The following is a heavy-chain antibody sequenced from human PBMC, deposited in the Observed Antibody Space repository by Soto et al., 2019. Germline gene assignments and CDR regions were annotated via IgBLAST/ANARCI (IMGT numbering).Heavy chain of an antibody. CDR3: TSPTPIQVVGYYYYGMDV. V-gene: IGHV3-49*03. CDR2: IRSKAYGGTT. D-gene: IGHD3-22*01. CDR1: GFTFGDYA. J-gene: IGHJ6*02. Sequence: GGSLRLSCTASGFTFGDYAMSWFRQAPGKGLEWVGFIRSKAYGGTTEYAASVKGRFTISRDDSKSIAYLQMNSLKTEDTAVYYCTSPTPIQVVGYYYYGMDVWGQGTTVTVSS.